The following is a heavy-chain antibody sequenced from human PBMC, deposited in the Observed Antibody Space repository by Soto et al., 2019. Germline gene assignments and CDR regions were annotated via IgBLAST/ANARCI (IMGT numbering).Heavy chain of an antibody. CDR3: ASRGSAAAEFDY. J-gene: IGHJ4*02. CDR1: GGSISSGDYY. D-gene: IGHD2-15*01. CDR2: IHYSGRT. V-gene: IGHV4-30-4*01. Sequence: QVQLQESGPGLVKPSQTLSITCTVSGGSISSGDYYWSWIRQPSGKGLEWIGYIHYSGRTYYNPYSLSRVAISVDTSKSHFSPKLTSVTAADTAVYYCASRGSAAAEFDYWGQGTLVTGSS.